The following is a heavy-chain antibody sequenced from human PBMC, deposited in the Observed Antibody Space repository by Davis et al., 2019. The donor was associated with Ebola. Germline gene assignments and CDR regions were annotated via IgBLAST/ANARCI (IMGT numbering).Heavy chain of an antibody. Sequence: GGSLRLSYAASGFTFSSYAMHWVRQAPGKGLEWVSYISSSSSTIYYADSVKGRFTISRDNAKNSLYLQMNSLRDEDTAVYYCARRHDYGDYLGFDPWGQGTLVTVSS. D-gene: IGHD4-17*01. V-gene: IGHV3-48*02. J-gene: IGHJ5*02. CDR3: ARRHDYGDYLGFDP. CDR2: ISSSSSTI. CDR1: GFTFSSYA.